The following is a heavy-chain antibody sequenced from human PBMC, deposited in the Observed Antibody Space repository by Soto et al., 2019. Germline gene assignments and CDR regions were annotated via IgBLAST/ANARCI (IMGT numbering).Heavy chain of an antibody. D-gene: IGHD4-17*01. CDR2: INHSGST. CDR1: CGSFSGYY. CDR3: ARTVVDDYGDYLDY. Sequence: SETLSLTCAVYCGSFSGYYWSWIRQPPGKGLEWIGEINHSGSTNYNPSLKSRVTISVDTSKNQFSLKLSSVTAADTAVYYCARTVVDDYGDYLDYWGQGTLVTVSS. V-gene: IGHV4-34*01. J-gene: IGHJ4*02.